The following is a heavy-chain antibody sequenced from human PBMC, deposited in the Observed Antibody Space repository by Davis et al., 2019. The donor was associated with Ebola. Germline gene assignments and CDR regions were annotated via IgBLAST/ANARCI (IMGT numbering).Heavy chain of an antibody. D-gene: IGHD3-22*01. CDR1: GFTFSSYA. J-gene: IGHJ5*02. CDR2: ISSNGGST. CDR3: ARDPYYYDSSGYYP. V-gene: IGHV3-64*01. Sequence: GESLKISCAASGFTFSSYAMHWVRQAPGKGLEYVSAISSNGGSTYYANSVKGRFTISRDNSKNTLYLQMNSLRAEDTAVYYCARDPYYYDSSGYYPWGQGTLVTVSS.